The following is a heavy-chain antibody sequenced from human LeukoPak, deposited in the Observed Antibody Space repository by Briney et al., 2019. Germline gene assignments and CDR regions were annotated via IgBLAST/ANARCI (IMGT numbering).Heavy chain of an antibody. CDR1: GGSISSGSYY. J-gene: IGHJ5*02. CDR2: IYYSGST. Sequence: SETLSLTCTVSGGSISSGSYYWSWIRQPAGKGLEWIGYIYYSGSTNYNPSLKSRVTISVDTSKNQFSLKLSSVTAADTAVYYCARVISSSSWFDPWGQGTLVTVSS. CDR3: ARVISSSSWFDP. D-gene: IGHD6-6*01. V-gene: IGHV4-61*10.